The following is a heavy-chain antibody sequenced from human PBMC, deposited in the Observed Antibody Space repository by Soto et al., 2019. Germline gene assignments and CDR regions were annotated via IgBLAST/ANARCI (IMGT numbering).Heavy chain of an antibody. Sequence: PGGSLRLSCAASGFTFSSYAMSWVRQAPGKGLEWVAVISAKGDSTGYADSVKGRFTISRDNAKNILFLHMNSLRADDTAEYYCAKYMYGHSYYGMVIWGQGTTVTVSS. J-gene: IGHJ6*02. CDR3: AKYMYGHSYYGMVI. CDR2: ISAKGDST. CDR1: GFTFSSYA. D-gene: IGHD3-16*01. V-gene: IGHV3-23*01.